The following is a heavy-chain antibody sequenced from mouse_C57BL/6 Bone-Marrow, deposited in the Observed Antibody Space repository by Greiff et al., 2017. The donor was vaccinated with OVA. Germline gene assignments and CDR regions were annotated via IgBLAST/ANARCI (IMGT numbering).Heavy chain of an antibody. CDR2: IYPGSGST. CDR3: ARGRLPYAMDY. V-gene: IGHV1-55*01. Sequence: QVQLKQPGAELVKPGASVKMSCKASGYTFTSYWITWVKQRPGQGLEWIGDIYPGSGSTNYNEKFKSKATLTVDTSSSTAYMQLSSLTSEDSAVYYCARGRLPYAMDYWGQGTSVTVSS. J-gene: IGHJ4*01. D-gene: IGHD2-4*01. CDR1: GYTFTSYW.